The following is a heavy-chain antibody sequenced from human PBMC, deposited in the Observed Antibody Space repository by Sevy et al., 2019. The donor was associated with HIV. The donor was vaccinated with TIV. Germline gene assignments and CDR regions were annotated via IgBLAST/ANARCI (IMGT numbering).Heavy chain of an antibody. Sequence: GGSLRLSCAASGFTFSDFYMSWIRQAPGKGLEWISYISGGGRNIYYADSVKVRFTISRDKAKNSLYLQMNSLRAEDTAVYYCAREGILNPAGTSYWGQGTLVTVSS. CDR1: GFTFSDFY. CDR2: ISGGGRNI. J-gene: IGHJ4*01. D-gene: IGHD6-13*01. V-gene: IGHV3-11*01. CDR3: AREGILNPAGTSY.